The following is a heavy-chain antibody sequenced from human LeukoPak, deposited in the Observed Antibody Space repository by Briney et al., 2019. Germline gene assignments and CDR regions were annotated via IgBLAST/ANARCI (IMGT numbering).Heavy chain of an antibody. CDR2: IYYSGTT. D-gene: IGHD1-14*01. Sequence: SETLSLTCTVSGASISTSSYYWGWIRQPPGKGLEWIETIYYSGTTYYNPSLKSRVTISLDTSKNQFSLKLSSVTAADTALYFCASAPGTFFDYWGQGTLVTVSP. V-gene: IGHV4-39*01. J-gene: IGHJ4*02. CDR1: GASISTSSYY. CDR3: ASAPGTFFDY.